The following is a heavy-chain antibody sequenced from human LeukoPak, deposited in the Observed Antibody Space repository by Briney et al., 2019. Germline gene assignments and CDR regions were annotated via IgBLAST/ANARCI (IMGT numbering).Heavy chain of an antibody. Sequence: GGSLRLSCAASGFTFSNYAMSWVRQAPRKGLEWVSDISGSGGSTDYADSVKGRFTISRDNSKSTLYLQMNSLSAEDTAVYYCAKSQSQTGSSWSFDYWGQGPLVTVSS. CDR2: ISGSGGST. CDR3: AKSQSQTGSSWSFDY. CDR1: GFTFSNYA. D-gene: IGHD6-13*01. V-gene: IGHV3-23*01. J-gene: IGHJ4*02.